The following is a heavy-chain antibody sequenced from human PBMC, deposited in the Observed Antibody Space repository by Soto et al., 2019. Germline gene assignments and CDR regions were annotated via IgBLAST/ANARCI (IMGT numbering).Heavy chain of an antibody. CDR1: GGSISSYY. V-gene: IGHV4-59*04. Sequence: SETLSLTCTVSGGSISSYYWSWIRQPPGKGLEWIGYIYYSGSTYYNPSLKSRVTISVDTSKNQFSLKLSSVTAADTAVYYCARRSLGYDFWSGYYGYYGMDVWGQGTTVTVSS. CDR2: IYYSGST. J-gene: IGHJ6*02. CDR3: ARRSLGYDFWSGYYGYYGMDV. D-gene: IGHD3-3*01.